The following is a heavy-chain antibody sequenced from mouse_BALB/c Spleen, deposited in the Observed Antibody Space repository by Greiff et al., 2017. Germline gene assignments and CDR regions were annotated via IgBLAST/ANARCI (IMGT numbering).Heavy chain of an antibody. D-gene: IGHD2-4*01. Sequence: EVKVVESGGGLVQPGGSRKLSCAASGFTFSSFGMHWVRQAPEKGLEWVAYISSGSSTIYYADTVKGRFTISRDNPKNTLFLQMTSLRSEDTAMYYCARDDYGYYAMDYWGQGTSVTVSS. J-gene: IGHJ4*01. CDR3: ARDDYGYYAMDY. V-gene: IGHV5-17*02. CDR1: GFTFSSFG. CDR2: ISSGSSTI.